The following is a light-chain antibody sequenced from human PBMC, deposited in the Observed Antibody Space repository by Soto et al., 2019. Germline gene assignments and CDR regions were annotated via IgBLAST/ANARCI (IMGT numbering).Light chain of an antibody. CDR1: QSVRSRY. J-gene: IGKJ1*01. CDR2: GAS. V-gene: IGKV3-20*01. Sequence: EIVLTQSPGTLSLSPGERATLSCRASQSVRSRYLAWYQQKPGRAPRLLIYGASNRATGIPDRFSGSGSGTDFTLTVSRLEPADFAVYFCQQYDTSPATLGQGTKVDIK. CDR3: QQYDTSPAT.